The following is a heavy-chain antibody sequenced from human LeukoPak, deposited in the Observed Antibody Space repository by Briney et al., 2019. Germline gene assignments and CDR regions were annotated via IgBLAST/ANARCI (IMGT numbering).Heavy chain of an antibody. CDR1: GGSISSHY. CDR3: ARAPREWFDPHAFDI. Sequence: SETLSLTCTVSGGSISSHYWSWIRQPPGKGLEWIGYIYYSGSTNYNPSLKSRVTISVDTSKNQFSLKLSSVTAADTAVYYCARAPREWFDPHAFDIWGQGTMVTVSS. CDR2: IYYSGST. V-gene: IGHV4-59*11. J-gene: IGHJ3*02. D-gene: IGHD3-3*01.